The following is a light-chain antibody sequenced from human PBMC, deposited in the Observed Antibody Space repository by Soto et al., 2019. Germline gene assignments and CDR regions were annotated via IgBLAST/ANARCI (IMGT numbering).Light chain of an antibody. CDR3: QSYDSSNVV. CDR1: SGSIASNY. J-gene: IGLJ2*01. Sequence: NFMLTQPHSVSESPGKTVTISRTGSSGSIASNYVQWYQQRPGSAPTTVIYADDQRPSGVPDRFSGSIDSSSNSASLTISGLRTEDEADYYCQSYDSSNVVFGGGTKVTVL. CDR2: ADD. V-gene: IGLV6-57*02.